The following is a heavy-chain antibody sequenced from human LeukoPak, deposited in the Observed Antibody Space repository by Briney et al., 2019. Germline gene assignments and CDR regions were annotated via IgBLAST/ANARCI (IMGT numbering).Heavy chain of an antibody. J-gene: IGHJ4*02. CDR3: ARSGFVDTAHNDY. CDR1: GYTFTSYY. Sequence: ASVKVSCKASGYTFTSYYMRWVRQAPGQGLEWMGIINPSGGGTSYAQKFQGRVTMTRDTSTSTVYMELSSLRSEDTAVYYCARSGFVDTAHNDYWGQGTLVTVSS. D-gene: IGHD5-18*01. CDR2: INPSGGGT. V-gene: IGHV1-46*01.